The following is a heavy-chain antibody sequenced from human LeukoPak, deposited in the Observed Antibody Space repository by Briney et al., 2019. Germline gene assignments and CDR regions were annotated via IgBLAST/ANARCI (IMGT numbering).Heavy chain of an antibody. CDR3: ARDLGTSGWYTFDF. D-gene: IGHD6-19*01. CDR1: GDSVSSKNGA. Sequence: SQTLSLTCAISGDSVSSKNGAWNWIRQSPSRGLEWLGRTYYRSKWYDEYADSVKGRITISPDTSKNQFSLHVYSVTPEATAVYYCARDLGTSGWYTFDFWGQGTLVTVSS. V-gene: IGHV6-1*01. CDR2: TYYRSKWYD. J-gene: IGHJ5*01.